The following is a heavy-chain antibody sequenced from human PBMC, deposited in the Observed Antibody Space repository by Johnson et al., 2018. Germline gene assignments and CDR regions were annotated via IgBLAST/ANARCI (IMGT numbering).Heavy chain of an antibody. J-gene: IGHJ6*02. Sequence: EVQLVESGGGLVQPGGSLRLSCAASGFTFSSYWMSWVRQAPGKGLEWVANIKQDGSEKYYVDSVKGRFTISRDNAKNSLYLQMNSLRAEDTAVYYCAGRDRGYYYGMDVWGQGTTVIVSS. CDR3: AGRDRGYYYGMDV. CDR1: GFTFSSYW. CDR2: IKQDGSEK. V-gene: IGHV3-7*03.